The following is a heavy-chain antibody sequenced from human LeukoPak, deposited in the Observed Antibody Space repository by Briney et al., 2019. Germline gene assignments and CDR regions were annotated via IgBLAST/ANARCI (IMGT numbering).Heavy chain of an antibody. Sequence: SETLSLTCAVYGGSFSGYYWSWIRQPPGKGLEWIGEINHSGSTNYNPSFKSRVTISVDTSKNQFSLKLSSVTAADTAVYYCARVRLPFYYYYMDVWGKGTTVTVSS. J-gene: IGHJ6*03. CDR2: INHSGST. CDR3: ARVRLPFYYYYMDV. CDR1: GGSFSGYY. D-gene: IGHD5-12*01. V-gene: IGHV4-34*01.